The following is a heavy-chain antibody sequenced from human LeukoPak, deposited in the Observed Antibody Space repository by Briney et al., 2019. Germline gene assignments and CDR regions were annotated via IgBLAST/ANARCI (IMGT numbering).Heavy chain of an antibody. CDR3: SRHLRSPGFDL. Sequence: SETLSLTCTVSGGSISSSSYYWGWIRQPPGKGLEWIGSIYYSGSTYYNPSLKSRVTISVDTSKNQFSLKLSSVTAADTAVYYCSRHLRSPGFDLWGRGTLVTVSS. V-gene: IGHV4-39*01. CDR2: IYYSGST. J-gene: IGHJ2*01. CDR1: GGSISSSSYY.